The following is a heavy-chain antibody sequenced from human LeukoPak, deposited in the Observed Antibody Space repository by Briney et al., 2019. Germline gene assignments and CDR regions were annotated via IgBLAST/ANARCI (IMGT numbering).Heavy chain of an antibody. D-gene: IGHD3-3*01. J-gene: IGHJ6*02. Sequence: GGSLRLSCAASGFTVSSNYMSWVRQAPGKGLEWVSVIYSGGSTYYADSVKGRFTISRDNSKNTLYLQMNSLRAEDTAAYYCAREMDYDFWSGYYAHGMDVWGQGTTVTVSS. CDR1: GFTVSSNY. CDR3: AREMDYDFWSGYYAHGMDV. V-gene: IGHV3-53*01. CDR2: IYSGGST.